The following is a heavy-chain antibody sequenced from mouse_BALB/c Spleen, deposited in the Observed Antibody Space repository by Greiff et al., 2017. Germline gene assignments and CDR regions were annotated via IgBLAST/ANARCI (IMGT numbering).Heavy chain of an antibody. CDR3: ARWTYGNSYYFDY. D-gene: IGHD2-1*01. CDR1: GDSITSGY. J-gene: IGHJ2*01. Sequence: VQLQQSGPSLVKPSQTLSLTCSVTGDSITSGYWNWIRKFPGNKLEYMGYISYSGSTYYNPSLKSRISITRDTSKNQYYLQLNSVTTEDTATYFCARWTYGNSYYFDYWGQGTTLTVSS. CDR2: ISYSGST. V-gene: IGHV3-8*02.